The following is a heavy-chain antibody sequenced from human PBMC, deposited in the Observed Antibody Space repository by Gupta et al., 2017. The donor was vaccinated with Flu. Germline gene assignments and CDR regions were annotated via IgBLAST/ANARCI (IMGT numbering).Heavy chain of an antibody. J-gene: IGHJ4*02. V-gene: IGHV4-39*01. CDR2: IYYSGST. Sequence: REWIGSIYYSGSTYYNPSLKSRVTISVDTSKNQFSLKLSSVTAADTAVYYCASTYCSGGSCYSTAKKYYFDYWGQGTLVTGSS. D-gene: IGHD2-15*01. CDR3: ASTYCSGGSCYSTAKKYYFDY.